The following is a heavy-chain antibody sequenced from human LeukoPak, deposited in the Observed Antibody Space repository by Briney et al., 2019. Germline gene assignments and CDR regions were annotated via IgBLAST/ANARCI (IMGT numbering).Heavy chain of an antibody. D-gene: IGHD7-27*01. J-gene: IGHJ4*02. CDR3: ARDDWGRSVVDY. CDR2: INPNSGGT. Sequence: ASVKVSCKASGYTFTGYYMHWVRQAPGQGLEWMGWINPNSGGTNYAQKFQGRVTMTRDTSISTAYMELSRLRSDDTAVYYCARDDWGRSVVDYWGQGTLVTVSS. V-gene: IGHV1-2*02. CDR1: GYTFTGYY.